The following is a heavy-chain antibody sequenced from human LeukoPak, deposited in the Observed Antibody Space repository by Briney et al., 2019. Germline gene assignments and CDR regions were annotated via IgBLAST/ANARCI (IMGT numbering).Heavy chain of an antibody. D-gene: IGHD2-21*01. J-gene: IGHJ4*02. CDR3: TTDRDALRY. Sequence: GGSLRLSCAASGFTFSSYSMNWVRQAPGKGLEWVGRIKSKTDGGTTDYAAPVKGRFTISRDDSKNTLYLQMNSLKTEDTAVFYCTTDRDALRYWGQGALVTVSS. CDR2: IKSKTDGGTT. V-gene: IGHV3-15*05. CDR1: GFTFSSYS.